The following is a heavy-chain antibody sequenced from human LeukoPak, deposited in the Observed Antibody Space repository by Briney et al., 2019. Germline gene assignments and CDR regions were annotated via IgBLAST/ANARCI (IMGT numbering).Heavy chain of an antibody. J-gene: IGHJ6*04. Sequence: GSLRLSCAASGFTFSSYSMNWVRQAPGKGLEWVSSISSSSSYIYYADSVKGRFTISRDNAKNSLYLQMNSLRAEDTAVYYCARDRNVDIVATGYYYGMDVWGKGTTVTVSS. CDR1: GFTFSSYS. D-gene: IGHD5-12*01. CDR2: ISSSSSYI. CDR3: ARDRNVDIVATGYYYGMDV. V-gene: IGHV3-21*01.